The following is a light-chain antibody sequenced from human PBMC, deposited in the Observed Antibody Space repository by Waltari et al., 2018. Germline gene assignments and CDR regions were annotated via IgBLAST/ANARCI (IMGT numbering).Light chain of an antibody. V-gene: IGKV1-39*01. Sequence: DIQMTQSPSSMSASVGDRVTITCRASQSITIYVNWYQHKPGKAPTLLIYAASSLPGGVPTRFSGSGSGTDFNLTISTLPPEDFATYYCQQSYSALTFGGGTKVEIK. J-gene: IGKJ4*01. CDR1: QSITIY. CDR3: QQSYSALT. CDR2: AAS.